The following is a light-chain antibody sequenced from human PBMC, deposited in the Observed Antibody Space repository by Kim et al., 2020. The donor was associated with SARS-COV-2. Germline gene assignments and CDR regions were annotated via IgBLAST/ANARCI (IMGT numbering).Light chain of an antibody. V-gene: IGKV3-20*01. CDR3: QHYGSALFT. CDR1: QSVTSSY. CDR2: GTS. Sequence: APVERATPSCRARQSVTSSYLAWYQQKPGQAPRLLVYGTSSRATGIPDRFSGSGSGTDLTLTISRLEPEDFAVYYCQHYGSALFTFGPGTKVDIK. J-gene: IGKJ3*01.